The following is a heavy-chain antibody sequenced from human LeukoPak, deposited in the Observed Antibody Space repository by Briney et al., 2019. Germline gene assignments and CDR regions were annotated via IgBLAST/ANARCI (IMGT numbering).Heavy chain of an antibody. D-gene: IGHD3-22*01. CDR1: GGTFINYA. CDR2: IIPIFGTV. V-gene: IGHV1-69*01. J-gene: IGHJ5*02. CDR3: ARAKNEGYYYDSNPADSNWFDP. Sequence: SVKVSCKASGGTFINYAITWVRQAPGQGLEWMGGIIPIFGTVKYEQNFQGRVTISADESTSTAYMELSSLRSEDTAVYYCARAKNEGYYYDSNPADSNWFDPWGQGTLVTVSS.